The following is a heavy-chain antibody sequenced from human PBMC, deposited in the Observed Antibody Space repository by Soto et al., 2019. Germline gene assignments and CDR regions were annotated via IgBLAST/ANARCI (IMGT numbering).Heavy chain of an antibody. Sequence: QVQLQESGPGLVKPSETLSLTCSVSGASMREYYWSWIRQSPGKGLEWIGYVHYVGTTKYNPSQKSRVTISVDASKKQFSLNLRSVTAAATAVYYCTRLNYYDTSGYPYFFDYWGQGVPVAVSS. D-gene: IGHD3-22*01. CDR2: VHYVGTT. CDR1: GASMREYY. V-gene: IGHV4-59*12. CDR3: TRLNYYDTSGYPYFFDY. J-gene: IGHJ4*02.